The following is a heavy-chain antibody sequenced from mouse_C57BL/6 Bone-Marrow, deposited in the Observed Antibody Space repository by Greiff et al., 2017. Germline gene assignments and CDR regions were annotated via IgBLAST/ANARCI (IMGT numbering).Heavy chain of an antibody. CDR3: ASLYYDYDVEAY. V-gene: IGHV1-81*01. CDR1: GYTFTSYG. Sequence: QVQLQQSGAELARPGASVKLSCKASGYTFTSYGISWVKQRTGQGLEWIGEIYPRSGNTYYNEKFKGKDTLTADKSSSTAYMELRSLTSEDSAVYFCASLYYDYDVEAYWGQGTLVTVSA. CDR2: IYPRSGNT. J-gene: IGHJ3*01. D-gene: IGHD2-4*01.